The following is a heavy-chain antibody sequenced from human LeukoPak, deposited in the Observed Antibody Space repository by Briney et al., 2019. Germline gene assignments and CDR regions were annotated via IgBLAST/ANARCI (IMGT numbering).Heavy chain of an antibody. J-gene: IGHJ6*02. Sequence: SETLSLTCTVSGGSMYSYYWSWIRQPPGKGLEWIGYIYYSGSTRYNPSLKSRVTISVDTSKNQFSLKLSSVTAADTAVYYCARVGGYCTSTSCSNSYYYYGMDVWGQGTTVTVSS. CDR1: GGSMYSYY. D-gene: IGHD2-2*01. V-gene: IGHV4-59*01. CDR3: ARVGGYCTSTSCSNSYYYYGMDV. CDR2: IYYSGST.